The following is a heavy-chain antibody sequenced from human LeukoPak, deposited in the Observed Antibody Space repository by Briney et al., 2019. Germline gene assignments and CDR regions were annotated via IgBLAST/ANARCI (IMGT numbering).Heavy chain of an antibody. CDR2: MYNRGNT. CDR1: GDSFTSYY. Sequence: SETLSLTCTVSGDSFTSYYWSWIRQPPGKGLEWIGHMYNRGNTHYNPSLKSRITISVDTSKNQFSLTLNSVTAADTAVYYCAKHGSGSYFARQVGFDYWGQGTLVTVSS. D-gene: IGHD3-10*01. CDR3: AKHGSGSYFARQVGFDY. V-gene: IGHV4-59*08. J-gene: IGHJ4*02.